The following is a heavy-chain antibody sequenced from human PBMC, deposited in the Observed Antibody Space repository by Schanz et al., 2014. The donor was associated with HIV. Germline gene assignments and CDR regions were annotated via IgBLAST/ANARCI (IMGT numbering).Heavy chain of an antibody. CDR2: IDSDGESK. Sequence: EVQLLESGGGLVQPGGSLRLSCAASGFTFSSYAMSWVRQAPGKGLEWVSSIDSDGESKFYTDSVEGRFTISRDISKNTLYLQMNSLRAEDTAVYYCAKEEQQLGGVGGYHFDYWGQGTLVTVSS. J-gene: IGHJ4*02. D-gene: IGHD6-13*01. V-gene: IGHV3-23*01. CDR3: AKEEQQLGGVGGYHFDY. CDR1: GFTFSSYA.